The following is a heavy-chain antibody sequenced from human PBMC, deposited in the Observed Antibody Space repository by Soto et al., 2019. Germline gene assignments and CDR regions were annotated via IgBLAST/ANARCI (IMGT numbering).Heavy chain of an antibody. CDR3: AGGRASGDY. CDR2: VNPNGGST. V-gene: IGHV1-46*01. J-gene: IGHJ4*02. CDR1: GYTFTNFY. D-gene: IGHD1-26*01. Sequence: QVQLVQSGAEVKEPGASVKISCKGSGYTFTNFYIHWVRQAPGQGLEWMGIVNPNGGSTNYAQNFKGRITISRDTSTSTVYMDLSSLRSEDTAVYYCAGGRASGDYWGQGTLVTVSS.